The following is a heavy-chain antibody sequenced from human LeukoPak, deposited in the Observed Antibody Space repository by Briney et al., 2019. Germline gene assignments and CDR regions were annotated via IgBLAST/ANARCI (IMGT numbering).Heavy chain of an antibody. D-gene: IGHD3-9*01. J-gene: IGHJ4*02. CDR3: ARVWYDILTGYQAGYFDY. V-gene: IGHV1-2*02. CDR2: INPKSGDT. Sequence: ASVKVSCRTSGYVFIDYYIQWLRQAPGQGLEWIGWINPKSGDTNYAQKFQGRVTMTRDTSISTAYMELSRLRSDDTAVYYCARVWYDILTGYQAGYFDYWGQGTLVTVSS. CDR1: GYVFIDYY.